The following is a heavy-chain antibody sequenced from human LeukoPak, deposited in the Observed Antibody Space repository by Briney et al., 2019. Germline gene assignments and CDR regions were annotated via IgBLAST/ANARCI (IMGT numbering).Heavy chain of an antibody. CDR3: ARGGDGYNDAFDI. CDR2: IYTSGST. J-gene: IGHJ3*02. CDR1: GGSISSGSYY. Sequence: SETLSLTCTVSGGSISSGSYYWSWIRQPAGKGLEWIGRIYTSGSTNYNPSLKSRVTISVDTSKNQFSLKLSSVTAADTAVYYCARGGDGYNDAFDIWGQGTMVTVSS. D-gene: IGHD5-24*01. V-gene: IGHV4-61*02.